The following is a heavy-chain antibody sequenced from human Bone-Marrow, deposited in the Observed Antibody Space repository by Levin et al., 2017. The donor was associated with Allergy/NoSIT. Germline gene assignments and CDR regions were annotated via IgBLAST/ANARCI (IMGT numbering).Heavy chain of an antibody. V-gene: IGHV3-23*01. J-gene: IGHJ4*02. D-gene: IGHD6-19*01. CDR1: GFTFSSYA. CDR3: AKEGLAVACYYFDS. Sequence: LSLTCAASGFTFSSYAMSWVRQAPGKGLEWVSSISGSGTITHYAESVKGRFTISRDISKNMLHLQMNSLRAEDTAIYFCAKEGLAVACYYFDSWGQGTLVTVSS. CDR2: ISGSGTIT.